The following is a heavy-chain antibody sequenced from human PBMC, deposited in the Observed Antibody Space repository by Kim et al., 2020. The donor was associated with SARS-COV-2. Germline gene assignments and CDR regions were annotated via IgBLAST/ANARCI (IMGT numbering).Heavy chain of an antibody. D-gene: IGHD3-3*01. Sequence: ASVKVSCKASGYTFTGYYMHWVRQAPGQGLEWMGWINPNSGGTNYAQKFQGRVTMTRDTSISTAYMELSRLRSDDTAVYYCARDREYYDFWSGSYGMDVWGQGTTVTVSS. CDR3: ARDREYYDFWSGSYGMDV. CDR2: INPNSGGT. J-gene: IGHJ6*02. V-gene: IGHV1-2*02. CDR1: GYTFTGYY.